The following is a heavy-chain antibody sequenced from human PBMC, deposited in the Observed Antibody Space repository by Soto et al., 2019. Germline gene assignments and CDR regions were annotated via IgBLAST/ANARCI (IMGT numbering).Heavy chain of an antibody. CDR1: GYTFTIYD. J-gene: IGHJ3*02. CDR2: INPSGGST. CDR3: ARAPNYDILTGKASFDI. Sequence: GVSVKVSCKASGYTFTIYDMHWVRQAPGQGLEWMGIINPSGGSTSYAQKFQGRVTMTRDTSTSTVYMELSSLRSEDTAVYYCARAPNYDILTGKASFDIWGQGTMVTVSS. D-gene: IGHD3-9*01. V-gene: IGHV1-46*01.